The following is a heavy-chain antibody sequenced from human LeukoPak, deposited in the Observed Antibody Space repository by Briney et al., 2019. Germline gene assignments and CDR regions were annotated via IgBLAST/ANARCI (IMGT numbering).Heavy chain of an antibody. CDR2: ISYDGSNK. D-gene: IGHD3-3*01. V-gene: IGHV3-30*03. CDR1: GFTFSSYG. J-gene: IGHJ3*02. CDR3: AGDVTYYDFWSAYYAGDAFDI. Sequence: GGSLRLSCAASGFTFSSYGMHWVRQAPGKGLEWVAVISYDGSNKYYVDSVKGRFTISRDNSKNTLYLQMDSLRAEDTAVYYCAGDVTYYDFWSAYYAGDAFDIWGHGTMVTVSS.